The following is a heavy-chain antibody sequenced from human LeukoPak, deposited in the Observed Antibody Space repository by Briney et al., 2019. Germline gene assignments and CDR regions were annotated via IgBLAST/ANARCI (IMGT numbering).Heavy chain of an antibody. CDR3: AQAPTTDSSAF. V-gene: IGHV4-39*01. J-gene: IGHJ3*01. CDR2: IYYSGST. CDR1: VGPISTSSNY. Sequence: PSETLSLTCTVSVGPISTSSNYWGWIRQPPGKGLEWTGSIYYSGSTHYNPSLQSRVTMSVDTSKNQFSLKLNSVTGAKTGVNYCAQAPTTDSSAF. D-gene: IGHD3-22*01.